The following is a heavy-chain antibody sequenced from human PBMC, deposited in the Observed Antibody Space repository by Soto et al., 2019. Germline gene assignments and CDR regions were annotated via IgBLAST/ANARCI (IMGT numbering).Heavy chain of an antibody. CDR1: GGTFSSYT. Sequence: SVKVSCKASGGTFSSYTISWVRQAPGQGLEWMGRIIPILGIANYAQKFQGRVTITADKSTSTAYMELSSLRSEDTAVYYCARRVLCSGGSCYGGFIDYWGQGTLVTVSS. J-gene: IGHJ4*02. CDR2: IIPILGIA. V-gene: IGHV1-69*02. D-gene: IGHD2-15*01. CDR3: ARRVLCSGGSCYGGFIDY.